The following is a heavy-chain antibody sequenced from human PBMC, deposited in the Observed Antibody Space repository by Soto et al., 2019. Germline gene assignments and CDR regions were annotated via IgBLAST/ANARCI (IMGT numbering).Heavy chain of an antibody. CDR3: ARKDKSGYFNWFDP. CDR2: IFPSDSDT. Sequence: SLKISCRTSGYRFTSYWIAWVRQMPGKGLEWMGIIFPSDSDTRYSPSFQGQVTISADRSTSTVFLQWASLKASDTAVYFCARKDKSGYFNWFDPWGQGTLVTV. V-gene: IGHV5-51*01. J-gene: IGHJ5*02. D-gene: IGHD3-22*01. CDR1: GYRFTSYW.